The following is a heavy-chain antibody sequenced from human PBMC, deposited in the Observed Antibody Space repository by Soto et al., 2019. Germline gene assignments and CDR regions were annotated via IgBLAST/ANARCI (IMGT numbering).Heavy chain of an antibody. Sequence: EVQLLESGGGLVQPGGSLRLSCAASGFTFSSYAMSWVRQAPGKGLEWVSAISGSGGSTYYADSVKGRFTISRDNSKNTLYLQMNRLRADDTAVYYCAKARITMIVAEAFDIWVQGTMVTVSS. V-gene: IGHV3-23*01. D-gene: IGHD3-22*01. J-gene: IGHJ3*02. CDR1: GFTFSSYA. CDR2: ISGSGGST. CDR3: AKARITMIVAEAFDI.